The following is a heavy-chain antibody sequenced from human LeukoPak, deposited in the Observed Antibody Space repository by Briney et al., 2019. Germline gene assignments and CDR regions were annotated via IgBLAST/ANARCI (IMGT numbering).Heavy chain of an antibody. CDR3: ARELVRDFRFYYGMDV. V-gene: IGHV3-53*01. D-gene: IGHD4-11*01. J-gene: IGHJ6*02. CDR1: GFTVSSNY. Sequence: GGSLRLSCAASGFTVSSNYMSWVRQAPGKGLEWVSVIYSGGSTYYADSVKGRFTISRDNSKNTLYLQMNSLRAEDTAVYYCARELVRDFRFYYGMDVWGQGTTVTVSS. CDR2: IYSGGST.